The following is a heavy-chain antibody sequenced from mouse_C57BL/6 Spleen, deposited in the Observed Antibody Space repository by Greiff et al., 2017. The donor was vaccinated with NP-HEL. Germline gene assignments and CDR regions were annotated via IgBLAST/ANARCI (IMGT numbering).Heavy chain of an antibody. J-gene: IGHJ2*01. Sequence: EVQRVESGGDLVKPGGSLKLSCAASGFTFSSYGMSWVRQTPDKRLEWVATISSGGSYTYYPDSVKGRLTIASDNAKNTLYLQRSSLKSEDTAMYYCARRGLREYFDYWGQGTTLTVSS. CDR2: ISSGGSYT. CDR1: GFTFSSYG. CDR3: ARRGLREYFDY. D-gene: IGHD3-1*01. V-gene: IGHV5-6*01.